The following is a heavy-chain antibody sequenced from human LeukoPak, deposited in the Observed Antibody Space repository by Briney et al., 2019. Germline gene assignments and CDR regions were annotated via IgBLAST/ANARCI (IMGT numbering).Heavy chain of an antibody. J-gene: IGHJ4*02. Sequence: SETLSLTCTVSGGSISSNYWTWIRQPPGKGLEWIGYIYYTGSTNYYNPSLKSRVTISVDTSKNQFYLKLTAVTAADTAVYYCARVNTYCGGDCYTFDYWGQGTLVTVSS. V-gene: IGHV4-59*12. D-gene: IGHD2-21*02. CDR3: ARVNTYCGGDCYTFDY. CDR2: IYYTGST. CDR1: GGSISSNY.